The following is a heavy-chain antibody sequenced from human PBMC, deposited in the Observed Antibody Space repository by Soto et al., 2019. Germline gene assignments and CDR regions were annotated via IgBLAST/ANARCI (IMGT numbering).Heavy chain of an antibody. V-gene: IGHV4-31*03. J-gene: IGHJ6*02. CDR2: IYYSGST. CDR3: ARDAEATGARELLWFGEPHPYGMDV. D-gene: IGHD3-10*01. Sequence: QVQLQESGPGLVKPSQTLSLTCTVSGGSISSGGYYWSWIRQHPGKGLEWIGYIYYSGSTYYNPSLKSRVTVSVDTSKNQFSLRLSSVTAADTAVYYCARDAEATGARELLWFGEPHPYGMDVWGQGTTVTVSS. CDR1: GGSISSGGYY.